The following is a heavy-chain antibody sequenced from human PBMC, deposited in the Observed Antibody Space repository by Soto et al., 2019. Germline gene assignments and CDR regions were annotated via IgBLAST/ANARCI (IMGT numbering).Heavy chain of an antibody. V-gene: IGHV3-30*04. J-gene: IGHJ6*02. Sequence: VQLVESGGGVAQPGRSLRLFCAASGFTLSSDSLHWVRQSPGKGLEWVAAISSDGTEKHYADSVKGRFTISRDNSKNTLSLQLNSLRTEDTAVYYCARMFGFSYGPANRGMDVWGQGTTVTVSS. CDR3: ARMFGFSYGPANRGMDV. CDR1: GFTLSSDS. CDR2: ISSDGTEK. D-gene: IGHD5-18*01.